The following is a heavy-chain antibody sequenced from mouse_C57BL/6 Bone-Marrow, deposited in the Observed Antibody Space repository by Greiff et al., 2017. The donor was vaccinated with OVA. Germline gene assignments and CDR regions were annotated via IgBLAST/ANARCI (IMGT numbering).Heavy chain of an antibody. CDR3: AREPSSNYYYAMDY. CDR2: IYPRSGNT. Sequence: VQGVESGAELARPGASVKLSCKASGYTFTSYGISWVKQRTGQGLEWIGEIYPRSGNTYYNEKFKGKATLTADKSSSTAYMELRSLTSEDSAVYFCAREPSSNYYYAMDYWGQGTSVTVSS. V-gene: IGHV1-81*01. CDR1: GYTFTSYG. J-gene: IGHJ4*01.